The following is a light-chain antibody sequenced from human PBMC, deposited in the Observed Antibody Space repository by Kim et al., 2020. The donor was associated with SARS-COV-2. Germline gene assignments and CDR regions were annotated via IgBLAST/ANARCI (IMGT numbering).Light chain of an antibody. J-gene: IGLJ2*01. V-gene: IGLV1-44*01. CDR1: SSNIGSNT. CDR3: AAWDDSLNGQVV. Sequence: RDTISCSGSSSNIGSNTVNWYQQVPGTAPKLLIYSNNQRASGVPDRFSGSKSGTSASLAISGLQSEDEADYYCAAWDDSLNGQVVFGGGTQLTVL. CDR2: SNN.